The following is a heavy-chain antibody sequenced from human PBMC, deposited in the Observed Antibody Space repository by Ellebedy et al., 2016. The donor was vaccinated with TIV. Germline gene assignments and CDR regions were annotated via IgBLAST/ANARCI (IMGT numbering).Heavy chain of an antibody. CDR3: ARDRETYCTRTSCYGMGFDF. CDR2: VTAYKGNT. D-gene: IGHD2-2*01. CDR1: GYTFTSYD. Sequence: ASVNVSCXASGYTFTSYDINWVRQATAQGLEWMGWVTAYKGNTDYAQKFQGRVTMTTDTSTTTAYMELRSLRSDDTAMYYCARDRETYCTRTSCYGMGFDFWGQGTLVTVSS. J-gene: IGHJ4*02. V-gene: IGHV1-18*01.